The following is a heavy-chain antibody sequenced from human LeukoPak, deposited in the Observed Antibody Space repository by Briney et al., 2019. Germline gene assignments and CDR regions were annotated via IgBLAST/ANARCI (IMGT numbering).Heavy chain of an antibody. J-gene: IGHJ6*02. V-gene: IGHV3-43*02. CDR3: AKDIEYCSSTCGMDV. D-gene: IGHD2-2*01. CDR1: VFTFDDYA. Sequence: PGGSLRLSCAASVFTFDDYAMHWVRQAPGKGLEWVSLISGDGGSTYYADSVKGRFTISRDNSKNSLYLQMNSLRTEDTALYYCAKDIEYCSSTCGMDVWGQGTTVTVSS. CDR2: ISGDGGST.